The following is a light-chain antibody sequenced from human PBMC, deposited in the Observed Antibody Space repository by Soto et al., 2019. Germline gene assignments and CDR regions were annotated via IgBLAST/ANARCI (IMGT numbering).Light chain of an antibody. Sequence: EIVLTQSPGTLSLSPGERATLSCRASQSVTSDYLAWYQQRPGQAPRLLIYAASRRATGIPDRFSGSGSGTDFTLTISRLEPEDFAVYYCQQYNKSPRTFGQGTKLEIK. V-gene: IGKV3-20*01. CDR1: QSVTSDY. CDR2: AAS. J-gene: IGKJ2*01. CDR3: QQYNKSPRT.